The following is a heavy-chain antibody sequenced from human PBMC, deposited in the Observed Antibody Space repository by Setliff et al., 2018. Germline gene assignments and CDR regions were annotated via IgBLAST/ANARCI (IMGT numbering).Heavy chain of an antibody. V-gene: IGHV1-3*04. CDR2: INTGNGNT. CDR1: GYTFTRYA. D-gene: IGHD1-1*01. J-gene: IGHJ4*02. Sequence: ASVKVSCKASGYTFTRYAMHWVRQAPGQRLEWMGWINTGNGNTTYSQRFQGRVTMTTDTSTSTAYMELRSLRSDDTAVYYCARETRGTSIDYWGQGTLVTVSS. CDR3: ARETRGTSIDY.